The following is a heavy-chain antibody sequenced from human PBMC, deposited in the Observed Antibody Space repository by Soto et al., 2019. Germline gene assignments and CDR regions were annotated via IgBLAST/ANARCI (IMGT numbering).Heavy chain of an antibody. V-gene: IGHV1-2*02. CDR1: GYTFTGYY. J-gene: IGHJ4*02. CDR3: ARDASSWYILAVADYYFDY. Sequence: ASVKVSCKASGYTFTGYYMHWVRQAPGQGLEWMGWINLNSGGTNYAQKFQGRVTMTRDTSISTAYMELSRLRSDDTAVYYCARDASSWYILAVADYYFDYWGQGTLVTVSS. D-gene: IGHD6-19*01. CDR2: INLNSGGT.